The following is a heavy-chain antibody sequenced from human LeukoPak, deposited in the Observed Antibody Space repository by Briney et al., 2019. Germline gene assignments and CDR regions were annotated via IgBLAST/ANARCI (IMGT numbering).Heavy chain of an antibody. CDR3: ARDRPYDFWSGYYLY. J-gene: IGHJ4*02. Sequence: SETLSLTCTVSGGSISSYYWSWIRQPAGTALEWIGRIYSSGTITYNPSLKSRVTMSVDTSKNQFSLKLNSVTAADTAVYYCARDRPYDFWSGYYLYWGQGTLVTVSS. D-gene: IGHD3-3*01. CDR1: GGSISSYY. V-gene: IGHV4-4*07. CDR2: IYSSGTI.